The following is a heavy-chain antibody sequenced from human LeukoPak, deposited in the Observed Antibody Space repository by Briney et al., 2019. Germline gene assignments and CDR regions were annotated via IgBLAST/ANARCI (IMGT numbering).Heavy chain of an antibody. V-gene: IGHV3-30-3*01. CDR2: VSYDASNE. D-gene: IGHD1-26*01. CDR3: ARGDSGSYLYYYGMDV. CDR1: GFTFNTYA. J-gene: IGHJ6*02. Sequence: GRSLRLSLAASGFTFNTYAMHWVRQAPGKGLEWVAIVSYDASNEYYADSVKGRFIISRDNSKSTMYLQMNTLRIEDTAVYYCARGDSGSYLYYYGMDVWGQGTTVTVAS.